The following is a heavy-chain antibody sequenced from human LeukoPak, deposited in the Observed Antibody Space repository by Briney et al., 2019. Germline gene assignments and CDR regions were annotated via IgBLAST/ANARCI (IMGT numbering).Heavy chain of an antibody. J-gene: IGHJ4*02. V-gene: IGHV3-23*01. D-gene: IGHD4-23*01. CDR3: AKSLDYGGNRARLDF. CDR2: ISGSGGST. Sequence: GGSLRLSCAASGFTFSRYDMSWVRQAPGKGLEWVSAISGSGGSTYYADSVKGRFTISRDNSKNTLYLQMNSLRVDDTAVYYCAKSLDYGGNRARLDFWGQGTLVTVSS. CDR1: GFTFSRYD.